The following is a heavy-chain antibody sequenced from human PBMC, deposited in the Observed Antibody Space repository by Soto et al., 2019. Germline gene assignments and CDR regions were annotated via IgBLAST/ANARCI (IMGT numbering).Heavy chain of an antibody. CDR3: ARGPIVGATTS. Sequence: SETLSLTCTLSGGSISSGDYYWSWIRQPPGKGLEWIGYIYYSGSTYYNPSLKSRVTISVDTSKNQFSLKLSSVTAADTAVYYCARGPIVGATTSWGQGTLVTVSS. CDR2: IYYSGST. D-gene: IGHD1-26*01. V-gene: IGHV4-30-4*01. CDR1: GGSISSGDYY. J-gene: IGHJ4*02.